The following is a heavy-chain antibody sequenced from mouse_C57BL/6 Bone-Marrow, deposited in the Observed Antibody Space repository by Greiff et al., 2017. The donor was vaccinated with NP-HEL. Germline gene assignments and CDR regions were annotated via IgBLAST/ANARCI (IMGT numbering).Heavy chain of an antibody. V-gene: IGHV1-64*01. J-gene: IGHJ1*03. CDR1: GYTFTSYW. D-gene: IGHD5-1*01. CDR3: AREKSLRGYFEV. Sequence: QVQLQQPGAELVKPGASVKLSCKASGYTFTSYWMHWVKQRPGQGLEWIGMIHPNSGSTNYNEKFKSKATLTVDKSSSTAYMQLSSLTSEDSAVYYCAREKSLRGYFEVWGTGTTVTVSS. CDR2: IHPNSGST.